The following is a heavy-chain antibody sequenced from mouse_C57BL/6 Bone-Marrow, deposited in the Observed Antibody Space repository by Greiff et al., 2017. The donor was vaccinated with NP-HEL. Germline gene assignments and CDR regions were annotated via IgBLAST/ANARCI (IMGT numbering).Heavy chain of an antibody. CDR3: ARDGDGSYWYFDV. V-gene: IGHV5-4*01. Sequence: EVQGVESGGGLVKPGGSLKLSCAASGFTFSSYAMSWVRQTPEKRLEWVATISDGGSYTYYPDNVKGRFTISRDNAKNNLYRQMSQLKSEDTAMYYCARDGDGSYWYFDVWGTGTTVTVSS. J-gene: IGHJ1*03. CDR1: GFTFSSYA. CDR2: ISDGGSYT. D-gene: IGHD1-1*01.